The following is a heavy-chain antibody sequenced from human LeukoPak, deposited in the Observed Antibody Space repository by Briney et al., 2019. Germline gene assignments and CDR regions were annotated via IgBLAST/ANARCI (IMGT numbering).Heavy chain of an antibody. CDR3: PRDFLRRYYNY. CDR2: ISYDGTTK. V-gene: IGHV3-30*04. Sequence: GGPLRLSCAASGFTFRNYPVHWLRQAPGKALVGLTDISYDGTTKYYAVSVKGRLTISRDNSKNTLYLQINSLRAEDTAVYYCPRDFLRRYYNYWGQGTLVTVSS. D-gene: IGHD1-26*01. J-gene: IGHJ4*02. CDR1: GFTFRNYP.